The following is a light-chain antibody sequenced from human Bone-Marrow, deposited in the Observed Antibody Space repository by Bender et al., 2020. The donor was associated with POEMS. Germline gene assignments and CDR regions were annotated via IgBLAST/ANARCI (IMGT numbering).Light chain of an antibody. CDR2: SSH. Sequence: QSVLTQPPSASGTPGQRVTISCSGGSSNIGAHAVNWYQHLPGTAPKLLIYSSHRRRSEVPDRFSGSRSGTSASLAISGHQSEDEADYYCAVWDDSLNGWVFGGGTKLTVL. J-gene: IGLJ3*02. CDR3: AVWDDSLNGWV. CDR1: SSNIGAHA. V-gene: IGLV1-44*01.